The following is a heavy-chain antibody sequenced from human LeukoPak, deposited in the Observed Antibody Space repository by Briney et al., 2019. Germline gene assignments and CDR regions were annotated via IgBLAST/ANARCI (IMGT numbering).Heavy chain of an antibody. CDR3: ARHVRGYLRYYYYMDV. D-gene: IGHD3-10*02. J-gene: IGHJ6*03. CDR1: GYRFTSDW. V-gene: IGHV5-51*01. Sequence: GESLKISCQGSGYRFTSDWIGWVRQMPGKGLEWMGIIYPGDSDTRYNPSFQGRVTISADKSISTAFLQWSSLKASDTAMYYCARHVRGYLRYYYYMDVWGKGTTVTVSS. CDR2: IYPGDSDT.